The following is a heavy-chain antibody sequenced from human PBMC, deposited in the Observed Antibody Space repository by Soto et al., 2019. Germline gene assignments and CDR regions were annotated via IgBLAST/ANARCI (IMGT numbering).Heavy chain of an antibody. CDR3: ARLGPLYYYDSSGYYYGAFYYYYGMDV. CDR2: IYPGDSDT. J-gene: IGHJ6*02. D-gene: IGHD3-22*01. V-gene: IGHV5-51*01. Sequence: PGESLKISCKGSGYSFTSYWIGWVRQMPGKGLEWMGIIYPGDSDTRYGPSFQGQVTISADKSISTAYLQWSSLKASDTAMYYCARLGPLYYYDSSGYYYGAFYYYYGMDVWGQGTTVTVSS. CDR1: GYSFTSYW.